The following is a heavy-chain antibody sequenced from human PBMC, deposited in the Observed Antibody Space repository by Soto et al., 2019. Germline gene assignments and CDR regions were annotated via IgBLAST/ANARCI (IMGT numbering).Heavy chain of an antibody. CDR3: ARAGVSSTIRNAFDM. Sequence: EVQLVESGGGLVQPGGSLGLSCAASGFTFNIYWMHWVRQVPGKGLVWVSRINSDGSSTNYADSVKGRFTIARDNAKNTLYLQMNSLRAEDTAMYYCARAGVSSTIRNAFDMWGQGTMVTVAS. CDR1: GFTFNIYW. J-gene: IGHJ3*02. V-gene: IGHV3-74*01. D-gene: IGHD3-10*01. CDR2: INSDGSST.